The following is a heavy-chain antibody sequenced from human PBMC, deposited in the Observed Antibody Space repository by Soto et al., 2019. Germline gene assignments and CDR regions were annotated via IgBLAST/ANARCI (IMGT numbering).Heavy chain of an antibody. J-gene: IGHJ1*01. CDR3: ARLDYYDSSGYYFQH. CDR1: GYTFTSYY. D-gene: IGHD3-22*01. Sequence: GASVKVSCKASGYTFTSYYMRWVRQAPGQGLEWMGWISAYNGNTNYAQKLQGRVTMTTDTSTSTAYMELRSLRSDDTAVYYCARLDYYDSSGYYFQHWGQGTLVTVSS. CDR2: ISAYNGNT. V-gene: IGHV1-18*04.